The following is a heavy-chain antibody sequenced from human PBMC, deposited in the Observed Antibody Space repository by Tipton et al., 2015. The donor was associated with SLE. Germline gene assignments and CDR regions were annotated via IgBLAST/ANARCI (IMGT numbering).Heavy chain of an antibody. CDR1: GFTFTSYS. CDR3: AKDYYDRSTYFGFFDY. V-gene: IGHV3-23*01. D-gene: IGHD3-22*01. J-gene: IGHJ4*02. CDR2: VSPYGDTT. Sequence: SLRLSCAASGFTFTSYSMNWVRQAPGKGLEWVSTVSPYGDTTYYADSVKGRFIFTRDNSKNTVYLQLINVRAEDTALYFCAKDYYDRSTYFGFFDYWGQGALVTVSS.